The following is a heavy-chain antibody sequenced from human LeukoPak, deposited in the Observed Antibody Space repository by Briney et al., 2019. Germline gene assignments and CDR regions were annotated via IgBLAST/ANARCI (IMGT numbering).Heavy chain of an antibody. CDR2: ISSSGSTI. Sequence: GGSLRLSCAGSGFTFSSYEMNWVRQAPGKGLEWVSYISSSGSTIYYADSVKGRFTISRDNAKNSLYLQMNSLRAEDTAVYYCARVAYYYDSSGYYGGGGIDYWGQGTLFTVSS. CDR3: ARVAYYYDSSGYYGGGGIDY. D-gene: IGHD3-22*01. J-gene: IGHJ4*02. CDR1: GFTFSSYE. V-gene: IGHV3-48*03.